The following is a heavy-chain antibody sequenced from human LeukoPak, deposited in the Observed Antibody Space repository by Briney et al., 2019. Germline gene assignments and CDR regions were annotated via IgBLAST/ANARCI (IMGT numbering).Heavy chain of an antibody. CDR3: ARESTMFNYYYMDV. Sequence: SETLSLTCAVYGGSFSGYYWSWIRQPPGKGLEWIGEINHSGSTNYNPSLKSRVTISVDKSKNQFSLMLSSVTAADTAVYYCARESTMFNYYYMDVWGKGTTVTISS. V-gene: IGHV4-34*01. J-gene: IGHJ6*03. D-gene: IGHD3-10*02. CDR1: GGSFSGYY. CDR2: INHSGST.